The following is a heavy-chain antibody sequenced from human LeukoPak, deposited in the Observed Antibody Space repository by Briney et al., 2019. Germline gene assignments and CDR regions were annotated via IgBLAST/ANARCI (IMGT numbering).Heavy chain of an antibody. CDR1: GYSISSGYY. CDR3: ARERVVGAKGPRRYFDY. V-gene: IGHV4-38-2*02. CDR2: IYHSGST. J-gene: IGHJ4*02. D-gene: IGHD1-26*01. Sequence: SETLSLTCTVSGYSISSGYYWGWIRQPLGKGLEWIGSIYHSGSTYYNPSLKSRVTISVDTSKNQFSLKLSSVTAADTAVYYCARERVVGAKGPRRYFDYWGQGTLVTVSS.